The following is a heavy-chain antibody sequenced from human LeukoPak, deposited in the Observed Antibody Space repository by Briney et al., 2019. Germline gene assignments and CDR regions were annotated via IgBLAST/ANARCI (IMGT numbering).Heavy chain of an antibody. CDR2: IYYSGST. J-gene: IGHJ6*02. D-gene: IGHD3-3*01. Sequence: SETLSLTCTVSGGSISSSGYYWGWIRQPPGKGLEWIGYIYYSGSTNYNPSLKSRVTISVDTSKNQFSLKLSSVTAADTAAYYCARTPKSGYYGMDVWGQGTTVTVSS. CDR1: GGSISSSGYY. CDR3: ARTPKSGYYGMDV. V-gene: IGHV4-61*05.